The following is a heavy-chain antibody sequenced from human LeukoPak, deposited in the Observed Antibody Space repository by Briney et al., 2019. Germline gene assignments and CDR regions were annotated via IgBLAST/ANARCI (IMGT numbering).Heavy chain of an antibody. Sequence: PSETLSLTCAVSGGSFSGYFWSWIRQPPGKGLEWIGEINRGGITNYNPSLKSRVTISLDTSKNQFSLKLSSVTAADTAMYYCARFYTWSNNWFDPWGQGTLVTVSS. D-gene: IGHD1-20*01. J-gene: IGHJ5*02. CDR3: ARFYTWSNNWFDP. V-gene: IGHV4-34*01. CDR1: GGSFSGYF. CDR2: INRGGIT.